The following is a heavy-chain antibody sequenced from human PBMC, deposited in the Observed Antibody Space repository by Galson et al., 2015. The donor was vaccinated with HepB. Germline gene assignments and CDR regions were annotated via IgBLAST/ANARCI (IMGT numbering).Heavy chain of an antibody. CDR1: GFMFSSYW. D-gene: IGHD3-3*01. V-gene: IGHV3-7*03. Sequence: SLRLSCAASGFMFSSYWMTWVRQAPGKGLEWVANIKQDGSEKYYLDSVKGRFSIYRDNDKNSLFLQMNSLRAEDTAVYYCARDHPYDFWSGRLDVWGKGTTVTVSS. J-gene: IGHJ6*04. CDR2: IKQDGSEK. CDR3: ARDHPYDFWSGRLDV.